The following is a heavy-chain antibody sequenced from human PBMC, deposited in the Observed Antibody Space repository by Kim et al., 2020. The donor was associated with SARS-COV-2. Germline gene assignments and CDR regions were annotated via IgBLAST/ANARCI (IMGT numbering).Heavy chain of an antibody. V-gene: IGHV3-23*01. D-gene: IGHD3-22*01. CDR1: GFTFSSYA. J-gene: IGHJ4*02. CDR2: ISGSGGST. Sequence: GGSLRLSCAASGFTFSSYAMSWVRQAPGKGLEWVSAISGSGGSTYYADSVKGRFTISRDNSKNTLYLQMNSLRAEDTAVYYCAKDQGLSYDSSGYYYGGVVDYWGQGTLVTVSS. CDR3: AKDQGLSYDSSGYYYGGVVDY.